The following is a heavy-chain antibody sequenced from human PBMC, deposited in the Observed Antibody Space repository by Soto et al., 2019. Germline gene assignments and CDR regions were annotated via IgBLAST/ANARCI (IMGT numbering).Heavy chain of an antibody. Sequence: QVQLQQWGAGLLKPSETLSLTCAVYGGSFSGYYWSWIRQPPGKGLEWIGVINHSGSTNYNPSLKSRVTISVDTSKNQFSLKLSSVTAADTAVYYCARGLRGADRYDFWSGYYTGYFDYWGQGTLVTVSS. CDR1: GGSFSGYY. CDR2: INHSGST. D-gene: IGHD3-3*01. V-gene: IGHV4-34*01. CDR3: ARGLRGADRYDFWSGYYTGYFDY. J-gene: IGHJ4*02.